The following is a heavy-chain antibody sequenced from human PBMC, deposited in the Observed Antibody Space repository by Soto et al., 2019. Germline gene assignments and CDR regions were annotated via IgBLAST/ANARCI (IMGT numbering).Heavy chain of an antibody. CDR2: MNPNTGDT. D-gene: IGHD4-4*01. V-gene: IGHV1-8*01. J-gene: IGHJ4*02. CDR1: GYTFISYD. CDR3: ASGDGYSFDY. Sequence: QVQLVQSGAEVKKPGASVKVSCKASGYTFISYDINWVRQATGQGLEWMGWMNPNTGDTGYAQKFQGSVTMTRNTSINTANLELSSLRSDDTAVYFGASGDGYSFDYWGQGTLVTVSS.